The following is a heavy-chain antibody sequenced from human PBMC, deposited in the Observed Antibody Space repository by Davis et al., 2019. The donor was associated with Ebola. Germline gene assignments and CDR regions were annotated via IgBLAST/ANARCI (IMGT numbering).Heavy chain of an antibody. CDR1: GCTFSTFG. CDR3: ARLDPPYYYDSSGHAAWS. V-gene: IGHV1-69*13. D-gene: IGHD3-22*01. Sequence: SVKVSCKASGCTFSTFGISWVRQAPGQGLEWMGGIIPIFATANYAQNFQGRVTITADESTSTTYMELSSLRSEDTAVYYCARLDPPYYYDSSGHAAWSWGQGTLVTVSS. CDR2: IIPIFATA. J-gene: IGHJ5*02.